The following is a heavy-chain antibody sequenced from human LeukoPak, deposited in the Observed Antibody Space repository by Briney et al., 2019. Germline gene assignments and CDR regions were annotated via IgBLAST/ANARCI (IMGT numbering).Heavy chain of an antibody. Sequence: PGGSLRLSCAASGFTFSSYSMNWVRQAPGKGLEWVSSISSSSSYIYYADSVKGRFTISRDNAKNSLYLQMNSLRAEDTAVYYCARDGAKWELLPGYFDYWGQGTLVTVSS. D-gene: IGHD1-26*01. CDR2: ISSSSSYI. CDR1: GFTFSSYS. J-gene: IGHJ4*02. CDR3: ARDGAKWELLPGYFDY. V-gene: IGHV3-21*01.